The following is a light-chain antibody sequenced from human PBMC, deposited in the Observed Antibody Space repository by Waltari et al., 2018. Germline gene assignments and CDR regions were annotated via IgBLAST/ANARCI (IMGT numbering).Light chain of an antibody. CDR1: SSDVGSYNL. V-gene: IGLV2-23*01. J-gene: IGLJ3*02. CDR3: CSYAGSNTWL. CDR2: EGS. Sequence: QSALTQPASVSGSPGQSITISCTGTSSDVGSYNLVSWYHQYPGKAPQLMIYEGSKRPSVVSNRFPGSKSGNTASLTISGLQAEDEADYYCCSYAGSNTWLFGGGTKLTVL.